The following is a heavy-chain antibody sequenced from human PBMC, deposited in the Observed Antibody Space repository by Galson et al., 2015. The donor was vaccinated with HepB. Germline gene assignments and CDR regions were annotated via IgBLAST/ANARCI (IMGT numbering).Heavy chain of an antibody. CDR2: ISGSGGST. CDR1: GFTFSSYA. Sequence: SLRLSCAASGFTFSSYAMSWVRQAPGKGLEWVSAISGSGGSTYYADSVKGRFTISRDNSKNTLYLQMNSLRAEDTAVYYCAKDREYSSSWYRDGYYFDYWGQGTLVTVSS. J-gene: IGHJ4*02. V-gene: IGHV3-23*01. CDR3: AKDREYSSSWYRDGYYFDY. D-gene: IGHD6-13*01.